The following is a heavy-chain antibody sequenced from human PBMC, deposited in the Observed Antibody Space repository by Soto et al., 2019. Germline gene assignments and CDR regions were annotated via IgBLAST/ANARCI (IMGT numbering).Heavy chain of an antibody. CDR3: ASSGSQRDYYYGMDV. D-gene: IGHD5-12*01. Sequence: ASVKVSCKASGYTFTSYAMHWVRQAPGQRLEWMGWINAGNGNTKYSQKFQVRVTITRDTSASTAYMELSSLRSEDTAVYYCASSGSQRDYYYGMDVWGQGTTVTVSS. CDR2: INAGNGNT. J-gene: IGHJ6*02. CDR1: GYTFTSYA. V-gene: IGHV1-3*01.